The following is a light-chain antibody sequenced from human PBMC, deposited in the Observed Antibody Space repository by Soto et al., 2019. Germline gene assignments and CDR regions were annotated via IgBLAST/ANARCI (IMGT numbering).Light chain of an antibody. V-gene: IGKV3-20*01. CDR2: GAS. CDR1: QSVSNTD. CDR3: QHYRNSPLT. J-gene: IGKJ4*01. Sequence: VLTQSPGTLSLSPGERATLFCRAGQSVSNTDLAWYQQKPDQAPRLLIYGASSRATGIPDRFSGSGSGTDFTLTISSLEPEDVGVYYCQHYRNSPLTFGGGTKVEIK.